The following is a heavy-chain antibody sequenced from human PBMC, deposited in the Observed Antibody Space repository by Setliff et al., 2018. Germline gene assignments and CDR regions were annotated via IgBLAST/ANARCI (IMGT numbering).Heavy chain of an antibody. CDR1: GGGGSFSNYY. Sequence: SETLSLTCGVYGGGGSFSNYYWSWIRQPPGKGLEWIGEINHSGTTNYHPSLRSRVTISVDTSKNQFSLRLTSVTAADTAVYYCARVTGFFYVDAWGKGTTVTVSS. CDR2: INHSGTT. J-gene: IGHJ6*03. V-gene: IGHV4-34*01. D-gene: IGHD3-3*01. CDR3: ARVTGFFYVDA.